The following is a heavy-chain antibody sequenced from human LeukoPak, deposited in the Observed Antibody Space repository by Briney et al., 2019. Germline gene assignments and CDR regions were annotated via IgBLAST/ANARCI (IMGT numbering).Heavy chain of an antibody. V-gene: IGHV3-21*01. Sequence: SGGSLRLSCAASGFTFSSYSMNWVRQAPGKGLEWVSSISSSSSYIYYADSVKGRFTISRDNAKNSLYLQMNSLRAEDTAVYYCARGGSRSSSWFDPWGQGTLVTVSS. CDR1: GFTFSSYS. J-gene: IGHJ5*02. CDR2: ISSSSSYI. CDR3: ARGGSRSSSWFDP. D-gene: IGHD6-6*01.